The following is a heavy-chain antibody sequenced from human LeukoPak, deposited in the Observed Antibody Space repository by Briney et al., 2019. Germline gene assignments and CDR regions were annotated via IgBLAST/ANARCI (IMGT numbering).Heavy chain of an antibody. V-gene: IGHV3-48*01. CDR3: ARDHAYAFDI. Sequence: GGSLRLPCVASGFTFSDYSLNWVRQAPGKGLEWISYIGSAIYYADSVKGRFTISRDNAKNSLFLQMNSLRAEDTAVYYCARDHAYAFDIWGQGTPVTVSS. CDR2: IGSAI. J-gene: IGHJ3*02. CDR1: GFTFSDYS. D-gene: IGHD2-2*01.